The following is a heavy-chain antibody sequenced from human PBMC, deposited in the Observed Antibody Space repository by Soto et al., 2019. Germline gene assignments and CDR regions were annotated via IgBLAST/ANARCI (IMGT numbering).Heavy chain of an antibody. D-gene: IGHD3-3*01. CDR1: GYTFTSYA. Sequence: GASVKVSCKASGYTFTSYAMHWVRQAPGQRLEWMGWINAGNGNTKYSQKFQGRVTITRDTSASTAYMELSSLRSEDTAVYYCARPYYDFWSGSPEVDAFDIWGQGTMVTVS. CDR3: ARPYYDFWSGSPEVDAFDI. J-gene: IGHJ3*02. V-gene: IGHV1-3*01. CDR2: INAGNGNT.